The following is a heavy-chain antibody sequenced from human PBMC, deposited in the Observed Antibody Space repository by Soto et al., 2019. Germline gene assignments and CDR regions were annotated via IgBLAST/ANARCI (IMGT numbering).Heavy chain of an antibody. D-gene: IGHD4-4*01. CDR1: GYTFTGYY. J-gene: IGHJ4*02. CDR2: INPNSGGT. CDR3: ARDVGATARPKRRDGYSLFDY. Sequence: ASVKVSCKASGYTFTGYYMHWVRQAPGQGLEWMGWINPNSGGTNYAQKFQGWVTMTRDTSISTAYMELSRLRSDDTAVYYCARDVGATARPKRRDGYSLFDYWGQGTLVTVSS. V-gene: IGHV1-2*04.